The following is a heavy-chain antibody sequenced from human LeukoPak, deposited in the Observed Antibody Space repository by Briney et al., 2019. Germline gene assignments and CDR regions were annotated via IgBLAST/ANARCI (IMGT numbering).Heavy chain of an antibody. CDR2: INPNSGGT. D-gene: IGHD6-6*01. V-gene: IGHV1-2*02. J-gene: IGHJ5*02. CDR1: GYTFTGYY. Sequence: ASVKVSCKASGYTFTGYYMHWVRQAPGQGLEWMGWINPNSGGTNYAQKFQGRVTMTRDTSISTAYMELSRLRSDDTAVYYCARSETVYSSSADNWFDPWGQGTLVTVSS. CDR3: ARSETVYSSSADNWFDP.